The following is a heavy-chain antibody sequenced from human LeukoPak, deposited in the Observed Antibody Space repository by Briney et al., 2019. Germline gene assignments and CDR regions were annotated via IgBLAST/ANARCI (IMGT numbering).Heavy chain of an antibody. CDR3: ARSVEGYCSGGSCYSYYYYMDV. CDR1: GYSISSGYY. CDR2: IYHSGST. Sequence: SETLSLTCTVSGYSISSGYYWGWIRQPPGKGLEWIGSIYHSGSTYYNPSLKSRVTISVDTSKNQFSLKLSSVTAADTAVYYCARSVEGYCSGGSCYSYYYYMDVWGKGTTVTVSS. V-gene: IGHV4-38-2*02. D-gene: IGHD2-15*01. J-gene: IGHJ6*03.